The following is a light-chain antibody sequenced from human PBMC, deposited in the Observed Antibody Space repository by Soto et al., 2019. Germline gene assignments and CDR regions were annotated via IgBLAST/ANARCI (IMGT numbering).Light chain of an antibody. V-gene: IGLV2-14*03. CDR2: DVT. Sequence: QSALTQPASVSGSPGQSIAISCTGTSSDVGGYDYVSWYQQQPGKAPKLMIYDVTNRPSGVSNRFSGSKSGNTASLTISGLQAEDEADYYCSSYIGSSTLVVFGGGTKLTVL. CDR3: SSYIGSSTLVV. CDR1: SSDVGGYDY. J-gene: IGLJ2*01.